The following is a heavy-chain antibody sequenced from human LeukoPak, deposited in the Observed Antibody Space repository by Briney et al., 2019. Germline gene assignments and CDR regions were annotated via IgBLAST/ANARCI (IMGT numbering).Heavy chain of an antibody. V-gene: IGHV3-48*03. CDR3: ARSHGGYSYGCDY. D-gene: IGHD5-18*01. Sequence: PGGSLRLSCAASGFTFSSYEMNWVRQAPGKGLEWVSYISSSGSTIYYADSVKGRFTISRDNAKNSLYLQMNSLRAEDTAVYYCARSHGGYSYGCDYWGQGTLVTVSS. CDR1: GFTFSSYE. CDR2: ISSSGSTI. J-gene: IGHJ4*02.